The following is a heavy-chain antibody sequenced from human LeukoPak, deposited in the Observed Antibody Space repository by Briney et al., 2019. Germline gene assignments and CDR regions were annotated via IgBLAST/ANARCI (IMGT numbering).Heavy chain of an antibody. V-gene: IGHV4-34*01. CDR3: ARGSRRFDY. J-gene: IGHJ4*02. CDR1: GGSFSGYY. D-gene: IGHD6-25*01. Sequence: SETLSLTCAVYGGSFSGYYWSWIRQPPGKGLEWIGEINHSGSANYNPSLKSRVTISVDTSKNQFSLKLSSVTAADTAVYYCARGSRRFDYWGQGTLVTVSS. CDR2: INHSGSA.